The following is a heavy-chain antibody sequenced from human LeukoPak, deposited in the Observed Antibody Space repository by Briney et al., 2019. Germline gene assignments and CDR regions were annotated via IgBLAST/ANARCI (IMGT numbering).Heavy chain of an antibody. D-gene: IGHD5-12*01. J-gene: IGHJ5*02. CDR3: ARDFSDSGYDRGWFDP. CDR2: IWYDGSNK. V-gene: IGHV3-33*01. CDR1: GFTFSNYG. Sequence: PGGSLRLSCAASGFTFSNYGLHWVRQAPGKGLEWVAVIWYDGSNKYYEDSVKGRFTISRDNSKSTVYLQMNSLRVEDTAVYHCARDFSDSGYDRGWFDPWGQGTLVTVSS.